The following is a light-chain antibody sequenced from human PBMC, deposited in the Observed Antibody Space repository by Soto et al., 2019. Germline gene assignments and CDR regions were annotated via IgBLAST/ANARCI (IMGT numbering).Light chain of an antibody. CDR3: QQNDDWPRT. J-gene: IGKJ1*01. CDR2: GTS. CDR1: RSVSTN. Sequence: EIVMTQSPATLSVSPGERATLSCRASRSVSTNLAWYQQKPGQAPRLLIHGTSTRATGIPARFSGSGSGTEFTLTISSLQSEDFEVYYCQQNDDWPRTFGQGTKVDIK. V-gene: IGKV3-15*01.